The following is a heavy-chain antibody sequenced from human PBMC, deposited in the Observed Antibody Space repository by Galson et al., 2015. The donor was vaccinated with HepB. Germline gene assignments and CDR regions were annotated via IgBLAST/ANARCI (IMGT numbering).Heavy chain of an antibody. D-gene: IGHD5-18*01. Sequence: SLRLSCAASGFTFSSSAMHWVRQAPGRGLEWVAVISHDGIHKYYADSVTGRFTISRDNSKHTLYLQMSSLRTEDTAVYYCARDPRGGGYSYGVFDYWGQGTLVTVSS. J-gene: IGHJ4*02. CDR1: GFTFSSSA. CDR3: ARDPRGGGYSYGVFDY. CDR2: ISHDGIHK. V-gene: IGHV3-30*04.